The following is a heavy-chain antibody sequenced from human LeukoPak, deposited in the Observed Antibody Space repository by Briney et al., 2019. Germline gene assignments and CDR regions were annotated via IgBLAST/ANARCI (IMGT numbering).Heavy chain of an antibody. CDR3: ARHSGSSPHYFDY. Sequence: SETLSLTCTVSGGSISSYYWSWLRQPPGKGLEWIGFIYYSGSTHYKSSLKSRVTISVDTSKNQLSLRLSSVTAADTAVYYCARHSGSSPHYFDYWGQGTLVTVSS. CDR2: IYYSGST. CDR1: GGSISSYY. J-gene: IGHJ4*02. V-gene: IGHV4-59*08. D-gene: IGHD1-26*01.